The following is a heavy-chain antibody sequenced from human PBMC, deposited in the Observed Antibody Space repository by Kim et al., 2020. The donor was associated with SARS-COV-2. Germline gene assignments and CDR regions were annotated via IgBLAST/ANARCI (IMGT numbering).Heavy chain of an antibody. CDR2: ISGSGGST. CDR1: GFTFSSYA. CDR3: AKKYYYDSSGYYFDY. D-gene: IGHD3-22*01. V-gene: IGHV3-23*01. J-gene: IGHJ4*02. Sequence: GGSLRLSCAASGFTFSSYAMSWVRQAPGKGLEWVSAISGSGGSTYYADSVKGRFTISRDNSKNTLYLQMNSLRAEDTAVYYSAKKYYYDSSGYYFDYWGQGTLVTVSS.